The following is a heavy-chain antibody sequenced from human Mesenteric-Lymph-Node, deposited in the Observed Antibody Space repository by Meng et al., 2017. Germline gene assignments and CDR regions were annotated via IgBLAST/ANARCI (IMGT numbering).Heavy chain of an antibody. J-gene: IGHJ3*02. V-gene: IGHV4-59*01. CDR3: ARGIITMIVGQAFDI. D-gene: IGHD3-22*01. Sequence: SETLSLTCTVSGGSISSYYWSWIRQPPGKGLEWIGYIYYSGSTNYNPSLKSRVTISVDTSKNQFSLKLSSVTAADTAVYYCARGIITMIVGQAFDIWGQGTMVTVSS. CDR1: GGSISSYY. CDR2: IYYSGST.